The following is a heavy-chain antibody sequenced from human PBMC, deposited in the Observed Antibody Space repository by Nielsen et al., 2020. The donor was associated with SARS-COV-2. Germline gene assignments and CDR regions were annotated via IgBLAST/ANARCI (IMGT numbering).Heavy chain of an antibody. Sequence: GESLKISCAASGFTFSSYGMHWVRQAPGKGLEWVAVISYDGSNKYYADSVKGRFTISRDNSKNTLYLQMNSLRAEDTAVYYCAKDLWLGSYGALDWGQGTLVTVSS. CDR3: AKDLWLGSYGALD. V-gene: IGHV3-30*18. CDR2: ISYDGSNK. J-gene: IGHJ4*02. D-gene: IGHD4-17*01. CDR1: GFTFSSYG.